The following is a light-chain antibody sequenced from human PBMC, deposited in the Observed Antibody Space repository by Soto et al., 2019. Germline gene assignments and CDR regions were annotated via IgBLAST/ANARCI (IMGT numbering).Light chain of an antibody. V-gene: IGKV3-20*01. CDR1: QTINNY. CDR3: QQYVDSPET. CDR2: DSS. J-gene: IGKJ4*01. Sequence: EIVLTQSPGTLSLSPGERATLSCRASQTINNYVAWYQQKPGQAPRVLIYDSSIRATGVPDRFSGSGSGTDFTLTISRLEPEDFAVYYCQQYVDSPETFGEGTKVEIK.